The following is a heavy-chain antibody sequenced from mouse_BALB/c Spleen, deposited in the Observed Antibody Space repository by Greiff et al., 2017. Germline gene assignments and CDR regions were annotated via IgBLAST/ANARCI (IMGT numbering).Heavy chain of an antibody. CDR1: GYTFTSYT. V-gene: IGHV1-4*02. J-gene: IGHJ1*01. CDR3: ARSDYGYWYFDV. D-gene: IGHD1-1*01. CDR2: INPSSGYT. Sequence: VQLVESAAELARPGASVKMSCKASGYTFTSYTMHWVKQRPGQGLEWIGYINPSSGYTEYNQKFKDKTTLTADKSSSTAYMQLSSLTSEDSAVYYCARSDYGYWYFDVWGAGTTVTVSS.